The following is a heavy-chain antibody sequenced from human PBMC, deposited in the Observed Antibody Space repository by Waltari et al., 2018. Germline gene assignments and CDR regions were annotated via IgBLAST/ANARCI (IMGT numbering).Heavy chain of an antibody. CDR3: AKAIVLDILTGFPLYYYYGMDV. V-gene: IGHV3-23*01. J-gene: IGHJ6*02. D-gene: IGHD3-9*01. CDR1: GFTFSSSA. CDR2: TRGSGGST. Sequence: EVQLLESGGGLVQPGGSLRLSCAASGFTFSSSAMCWLRPAPAKRRAWVSATRGSGGSTYYADSVKGRFTISRDNSKNTLYLQMNSLRAEDTAVYYCAKAIVLDILTGFPLYYYYGMDVWGQGTTVTVSS.